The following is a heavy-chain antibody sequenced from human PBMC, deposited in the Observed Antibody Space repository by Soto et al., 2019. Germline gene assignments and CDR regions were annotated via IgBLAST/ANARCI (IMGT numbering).Heavy chain of an antibody. Sequence: EVQLVESGGGLIQPGGSLRLSCAASGFTVSSNYMSWVRQAPGKGLEWVSVIYSGGSTYYADSVKGRFTISRDNSKNTLYLQMNSLRAEDTAVYYCAREGISGIVGATGAFDIWGQGTMVTVSS. CDR2: IYSGGST. CDR3: AREGISGIVGATGAFDI. CDR1: GFTVSSNY. J-gene: IGHJ3*02. V-gene: IGHV3-53*01. D-gene: IGHD1-26*01.